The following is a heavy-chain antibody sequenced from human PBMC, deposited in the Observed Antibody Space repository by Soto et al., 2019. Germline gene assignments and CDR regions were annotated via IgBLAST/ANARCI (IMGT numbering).Heavy chain of an antibody. V-gene: IGHV3-23*01. D-gene: IGHD6-13*01. CDR2: ITDNGGAT. J-gene: IGHJ5*02. CDR3: AKEAAGGGMGYFDP. Sequence: EVQLLESGGGLVQPGGPLRLSCAASGFTFSTYAMSWVRQAPGKGPEWVSAITDNGGATYHADSVEGRFTISRDNSKNVLYLQMNSLRAEDTAIYYCAKEAAGGGMGYFDPWGQGTLVTVSS. CDR1: GFTFSTYA.